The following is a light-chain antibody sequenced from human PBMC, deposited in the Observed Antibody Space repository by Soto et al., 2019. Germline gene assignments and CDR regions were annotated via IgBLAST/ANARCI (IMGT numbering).Light chain of an antibody. CDR1: SSDVGGYNY. CDR2: EVT. Sequence: QSALTQPPSASGSPGQSVTISCTGTSSDVGGYNYVSWYQQHPGKAPKLMIYEVTNRPSGVSNRFSGSKSGNTASLTISGLQAEDEADYYCSSYTVSSKTVFGTGTKVTVL. CDR3: SSYTVSSKTV. J-gene: IGLJ1*01. V-gene: IGLV2-14*01.